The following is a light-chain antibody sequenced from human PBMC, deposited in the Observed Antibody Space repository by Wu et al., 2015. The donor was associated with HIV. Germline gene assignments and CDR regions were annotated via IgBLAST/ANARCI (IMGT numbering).Light chain of an antibody. J-gene: IGKJ1*01. CDR1: QNVSSTF. CDR3: QQYDDSPPT. Sequence: EIVLTQSPGTLSLSPGERVTLSCRASQNVSSTFLAWYQQTRGQAPKLLISGASRRATGVPDRFSGSGSGTDFTLTISRLEPADFAVYYCQQYDDSPPTFGQGTKVEVK. V-gene: IGKV3-20*01. CDR2: GAS.